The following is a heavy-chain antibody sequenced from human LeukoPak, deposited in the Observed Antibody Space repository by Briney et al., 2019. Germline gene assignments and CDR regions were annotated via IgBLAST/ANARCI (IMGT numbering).Heavy chain of an antibody. CDR2: ISSRSRTI. V-gene: IGHV3-48*01. D-gene: IGHD2-2*01. Sequence: GGCLRLSCAASGFTLSSYSMSWVRQAPGKGREWVSYISSRSRTIYYADSVKGRFTISRDKAKNSLYLQMNSLRAEDTAVYYCAREYCSSTSCLYDYWGQGTLVTVSS. CDR1: GFTLSSYS. J-gene: IGHJ4*02. CDR3: AREYCSSTSCLYDY.